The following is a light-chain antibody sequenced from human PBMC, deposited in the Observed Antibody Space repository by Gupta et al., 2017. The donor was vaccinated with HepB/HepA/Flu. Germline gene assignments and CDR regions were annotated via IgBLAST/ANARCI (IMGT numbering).Light chain of an antibody. CDR3: QQNKRSPWT. CDR1: QRVISY. CDR2: AAL. V-gene: IGKV1-39*01. J-gene: IGKJ1*01. Sequence: ELTPFPSSLSASVGDRVTIPCRASQRVISYLNWYQQKPGTAPKLLIYAALNLQSGVPSRFSGSGSGTDFTLTISSVQPEDFATYYCQQNKRSPWTFGQGTKVEIK.